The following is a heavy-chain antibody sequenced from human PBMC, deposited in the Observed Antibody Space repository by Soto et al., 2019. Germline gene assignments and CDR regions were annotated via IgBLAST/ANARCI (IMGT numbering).Heavy chain of an antibody. Sequence: SETLSLTCAVSGYSISSGYYWGWLRQPPGKGLEWIGSIYLGGSTYYNPSLNSRVTLSIDMTNNHVSLILNSVTAADTAVYYCARVGPWVPYYYDSSPYTFENWFDPWGQGTLVTVSS. CDR1: GYSISSGYY. J-gene: IGHJ5*02. D-gene: IGHD3-22*01. CDR2: IYLGGST. CDR3: ARVGPWVPYYYDSSPYTFENWFDP. V-gene: IGHV4-38-2*01.